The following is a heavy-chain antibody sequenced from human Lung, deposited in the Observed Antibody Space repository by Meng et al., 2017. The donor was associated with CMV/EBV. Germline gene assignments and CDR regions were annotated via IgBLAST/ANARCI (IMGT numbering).Heavy chain of an antibody. Sequence: GGPLRLSCTASGFTFSTYDFHWVRQPTGKGLEWVSSIGTVGDTYSIGSVKGRFIISREDAKNSVYLQMNGLRDGDTGLYYCARARSPTHFDYWGQGALVXVSS. CDR1: GFTFSTYD. CDR3: ARARSPTHFDY. V-gene: IGHV3-13*01. J-gene: IGHJ4*02. CDR2: IGTVGDT.